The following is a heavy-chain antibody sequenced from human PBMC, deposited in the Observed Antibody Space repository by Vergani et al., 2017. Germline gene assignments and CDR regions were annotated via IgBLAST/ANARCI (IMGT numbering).Heavy chain of an antibody. D-gene: IGHD6-19*01. CDR3: ARDNSFNIAVAGTTAPDYYGMDV. CDR2: ISSSGSTI. V-gene: IGHV3-48*03. CDR1: GFTFSSYA. J-gene: IGHJ6*02. Sequence: EVQLLESGGGLVQPGGSLRLSCAASGFTFSSYAMSWVRQAPGKGLEWVSYISSSGSTIYYADSVKGRFTISRDNATNSLYLQMNSLRAEDTAVYYCARDNSFNIAVAGTTAPDYYGMDVWGQGTTVTVSS.